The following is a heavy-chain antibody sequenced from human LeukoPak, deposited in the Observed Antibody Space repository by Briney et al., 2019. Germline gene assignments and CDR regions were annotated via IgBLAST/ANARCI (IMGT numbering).Heavy chain of an antibody. CDR2: IYYSGST. D-gene: IGHD3-22*01. Sequence: PSETLSLTCTVSGGSISSYYWSWIRQPPGEGLEWIGYIYYSGSTNYNPSLKSRVTISVDTSKNQFSLKLSSVTAADTAVYYCARESTDYDSSPRDAFDIWGQGTMVTVSS. V-gene: IGHV4-59*01. J-gene: IGHJ3*02. CDR3: ARESTDYDSSPRDAFDI. CDR1: GGSISSYY.